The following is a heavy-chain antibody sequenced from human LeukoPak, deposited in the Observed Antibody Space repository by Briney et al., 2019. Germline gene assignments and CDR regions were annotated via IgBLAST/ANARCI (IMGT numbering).Heavy chain of an antibody. CDR3: AKDNWPYWYFDL. Sequence: PGGSLRLSCAASGFTFSSYAMSWVRQAPGKGLEWVSAISGSGGSTYYADSVKGRFTISRDNSKNTMYLQMNSLRAEDTAVYYCAKDNWPYWYFDLWGRGTLVTVSS. J-gene: IGHJ2*01. V-gene: IGHV3-23*01. CDR1: GFTFSSYA. CDR2: ISGSGGST.